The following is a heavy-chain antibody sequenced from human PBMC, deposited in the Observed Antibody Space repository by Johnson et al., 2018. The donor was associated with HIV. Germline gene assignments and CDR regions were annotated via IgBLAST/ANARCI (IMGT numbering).Heavy chain of an antibody. D-gene: IGHD2-2*01. J-gene: IGHJ3*02. CDR1: GMAFSDLW. Sequence: EVQLVESGGGLVKPGGSLTVSCAASGMAFSDLWMNWVRQAPGKGLEWVGRIRSKTDGGTTDYAAPVKGRFTISRDTSKNTLYFQMSSLRTEDTAVFYCARGGVVHDAFDMWGQGTMVTDSS. CDR2: IRSKTDGGTT. CDR3: ARGGVVHDAFDM. V-gene: IGHV3-15*01.